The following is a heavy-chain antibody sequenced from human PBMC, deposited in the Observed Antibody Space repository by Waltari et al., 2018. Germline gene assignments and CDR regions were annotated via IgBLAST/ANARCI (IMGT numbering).Heavy chain of an antibody. Sequence: EVQLVESGGGLIQPGGSLRLSCAASGFTVSSNYMSWVRQAPGKGLEWVSVIYSGGSTYYADSVKGRFTISRDNSKNTLYLQRNSLRAEDTAVYYCASLITGTTFDYWGQGTLVTVSS. CDR1: GFTVSSNY. D-gene: IGHD1-7*01. V-gene: IGHV3-53*01. J-gene: IGHJ4*02. CDR3: ASLITGTTFDY. CDR2: IYSGGST.